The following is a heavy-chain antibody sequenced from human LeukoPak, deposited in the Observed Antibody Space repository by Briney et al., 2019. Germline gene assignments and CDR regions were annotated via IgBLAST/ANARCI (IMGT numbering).Heavy chain of an antibody. J-gene: IGHJ6*02. CDR2: ISYDGSNK. V-gene: IGHV3-30*04. CDR3: ARAPMVRGVDYYYYGMDV. D-gene: IGHD3-10*01. Sequence: QPGRSLRLSCAASGFTFSSYAMHWVRQAPGKGLEWVAVISYDGSNKYYADSVKGRFTNSRDNSKNTLYLQMNSLRAEDTAVYYCARAPMVRGVDYYYYGMDVWGQGTTVTVSS. CDR1: GFTFSSYA.